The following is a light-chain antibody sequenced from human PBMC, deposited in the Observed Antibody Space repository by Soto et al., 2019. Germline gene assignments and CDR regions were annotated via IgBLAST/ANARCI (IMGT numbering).Light chain of an antibody. V-gene: IGLV1-40*01. CDR1: SSNIGAGYD. J-gene: IGLJ2*01. Sequence: QSVLTQPPSVSGAPGQRVTSSCTGSSSNIGAGYDVHWYLQLPGTAPKLLIYGNINRPSGVPDRFSGSKSGTSASLAITGLQAEDEADFYCQSYDSSLSGYVVFGGGTQLTVL. CDR3: QSYDSSLSGYVV. CDR2: GNI.